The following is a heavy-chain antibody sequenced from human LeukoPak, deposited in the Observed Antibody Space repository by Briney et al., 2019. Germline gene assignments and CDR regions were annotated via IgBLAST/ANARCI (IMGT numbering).Heavy chain of an antibody. CDR1: GYSISSGYY. Sequence: PSETLSLTCTVSGYSISSGYYWGWIRQPPGKGLEWIGSIYHSGSTYYNPSLKSRVTISVDTSKNQFSLKLSSVTAADTAVYYCARVGPPSFDCWGQGTLVTVSS. CDR2: IYHSGST. J-gene: IGHJ4*02. V-gene: IGHV4-38-2*02. CDR3: ARVGPPSFDC.